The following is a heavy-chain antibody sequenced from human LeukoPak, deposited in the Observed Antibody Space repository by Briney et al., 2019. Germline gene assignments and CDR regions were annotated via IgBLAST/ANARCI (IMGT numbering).Heavy chain of an antibody. V-gene: IGHV4-59*08. D-gene: IGHD2-15*01. CDR3: ARQSGVGLFSPP. CDR1: GGSISSYY. Sequence: SETLSLTCTVSGGSISSYYWSWIRQPPGKGLEWIGYIYYSGSTNYNPSLKSRVTISVDTSKNQFSLKVTSVTAADTAVYYCARQSGVGLFSPPGGQGILVTVSS. J-gene: IGHJ4*02. CDR2: IYYSGST.